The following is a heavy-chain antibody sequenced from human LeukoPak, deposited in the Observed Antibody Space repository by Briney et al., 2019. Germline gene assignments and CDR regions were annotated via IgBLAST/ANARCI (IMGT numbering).Heavy chain of an antibody. V-gene: IGHV5-51*01. Sequence: GESPKISCQGSGYSFTSYWIGWVRQMPRKGLEWMGIIYPGGSETRYDPSFQGQVTISADSSPSTAYLQWSSLRASDTAMYYCARASRDGYNQNFDHWGQGTLVTVSS. CDR2: IYPGGSET. CDR1: GYSFTSYW. CDR3: ARASRDGYNQNFDH. J-gene: IGHJ4*02. D-gene: IGHD5-24*01.